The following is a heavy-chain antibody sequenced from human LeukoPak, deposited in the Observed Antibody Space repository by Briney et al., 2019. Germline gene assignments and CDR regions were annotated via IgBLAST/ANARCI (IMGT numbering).Heavy chain of an antibody. J-gene: IGHJ4*02. CDR1: GYSISSGYY. CDR3: ARGRAGSYRSYFDY. CDR2: IYHSGST. V-gene: IGHV4-38-2*01. Sequence: SETLSLTCAVSGYSISSGYYWGWTRQPPGKGLEWIGSIYHSGSTYYNPSLQSRVTISVDTSKNQFSLNLSSVTAADTAVYYCARGRAGSYRSYFDYWGQGTLVTVSS. D-gene: IGHD3-10*01.